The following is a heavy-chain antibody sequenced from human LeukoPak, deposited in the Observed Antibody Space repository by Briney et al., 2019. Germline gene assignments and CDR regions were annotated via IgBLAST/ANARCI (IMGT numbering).Heavy chain of an antibody. V-gene: IGHV3-33*01. Sequence: GRSLRLSRPASAFTFSSYCTHCVHQPPGKGMEWEALIWYDGSNKYYADYVKVRFTISRDNSKNTLYLQMNSLRAEDTAVYYCARDGAGGYFNYFYDAFDIWGQGTMVTVSS. J-gene: IGHJ3*02. CDR2: IWYDGSNK. CDR3: ARDGAGGYFNYFYDAFDI. CDR1: AFTFSSYC. D-gene: IGHD2-15*01.